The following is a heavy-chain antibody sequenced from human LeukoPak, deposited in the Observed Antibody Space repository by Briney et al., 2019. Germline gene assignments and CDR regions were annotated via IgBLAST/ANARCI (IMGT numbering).Heavy chain of an antibody. CDR1: GGTFSSNY. Sequence: SETLSLTCSISGGTFSSNYWGWIRQPAGKGLEWIGQIYSSGNANYNPSLKSRVTISVDKSKNQFFLNLRSVTAADTAVYYCARTLTDFWSAYGHWGQGTLVGVSS. CDR3: ARTLTDFWSAYGH. V-gene: IGHV4-4*07. J-gene: IGHJ4*02. D-gene: IGHD3-3*01. CDR2: IYSSGNA.